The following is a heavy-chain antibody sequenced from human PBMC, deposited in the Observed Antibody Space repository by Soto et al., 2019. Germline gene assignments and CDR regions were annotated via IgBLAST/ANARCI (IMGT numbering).Heavy chain of an antibody. CDR3: ARHVGMVRGSDYYYYMDV. Sequence: ASVKVSCKASGGTFSSYAISWVRQAPGQGLEWMGGIIPIFGAANYAQKFQGRVTITADESTSTAYMELSSLRSEDTAVYYCARHVGMVRGSDYYYYMDVWGKGTTVTVSS. J-gene: IGHJ6*03. CDR2: IIPIFGAA. V-gene: IGHV1-69*13. D-gene: IGHD3-10*01. CDR1: GGTFSSYA.